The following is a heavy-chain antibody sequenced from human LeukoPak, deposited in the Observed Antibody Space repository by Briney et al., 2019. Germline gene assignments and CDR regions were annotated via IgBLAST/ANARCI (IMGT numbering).Heavy chain of an antibody. Sequence: PGGSLRLSCAASGFTFSSYWMHWVRQAPGKGLEWVANIKLDGTEKYYVDSVKGRFTISRDNGKKALHLQMSSLRVEDTAVYHCARGFDGYYGFDIWGQGTMVTVSS. D-gene: IGHD5-24*01. CDR1: GFTFSSYW. J-gene: IGHJ3*02. V-gene: IGHV3-7*05. CDR3: ARGFDGYYGFDI. CDR2: IKLDGTEK.